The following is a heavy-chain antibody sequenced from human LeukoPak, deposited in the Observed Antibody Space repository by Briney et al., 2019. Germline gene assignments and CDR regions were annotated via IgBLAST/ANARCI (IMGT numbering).Heavy chain of an antibody. CDR1: GFTFSSYA. Sequence: GGSLRLSCAASGFTFSSYAMSWVRRAPGKGLEWVSAISGSGDSTYYADSVKGRFTISRDNSKNTLYLQMNSLRAEDTAVYYCAKDRGYYYDSSGYYWDGAFDIWGQGTMVTVSS. V-gene: IGHV3-23*01. CDR3: AKDRGYYYDSSGYYWDGAFDI. D-gene: IGHD3-22*01. J-gene: IGHJ3*02. CDR2: ISGSGDST.